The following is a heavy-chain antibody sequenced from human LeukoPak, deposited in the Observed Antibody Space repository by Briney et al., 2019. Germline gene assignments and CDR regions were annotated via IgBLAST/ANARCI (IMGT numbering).Heavy chain of an antibody. Sequence: PSETLSLTCTVSGGYIGGYYWSWIRQPAGKGLEWIGRIFTSENTDYNPSLKSRVTMSVDMSTSQFSLRLTSVTAADTAVYYCAREGDYGDYSKSFYYMDVWGKGTTVTVSS. V-gene: IGHV4-4*07. J-gene: IGHJ6*03. CDR2: IFTSENT. CDR1: GGYIGGYY. CDR3: AREGDYGDYSKSFYYMDV. D-gene: IGHD4-17*01.